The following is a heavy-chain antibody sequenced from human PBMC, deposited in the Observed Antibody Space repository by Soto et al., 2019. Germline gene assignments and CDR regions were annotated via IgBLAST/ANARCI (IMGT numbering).Heavy chain of an antibody. CDR3: ARYLGYDYGVYYGMDV. Sequence: QVQLVQSGAEVKKPGSSVKVSCKASGGTFSSYGLSWVRQAPGQGLEWMGGIIPMFGSTNYAPKFQGRVTITADGSTSTASMELSSLRSEDTDVYYCARYLGYDYGVYYGMDVWGQGTTVTVSS. D-gene: IGHD5-12*01. CDR2: IIPMFGST. V-gene: IGHV1-69*01. CDR1: GGTFSSYG. J-gene: IGHJ6*02.